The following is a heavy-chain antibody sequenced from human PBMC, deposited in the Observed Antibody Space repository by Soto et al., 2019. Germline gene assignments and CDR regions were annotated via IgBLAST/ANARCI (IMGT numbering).Heavy chain of an antibody. V-gene: IGHV4-59*01. CDR1: GASISNYY. Sequence: SETLSLTCTVSGASISNYYWSWVRQPPGKGLEWIAYIHYNGNTNYNPSLTSRVTMSLDTSKNQFSPKLLSVTAADTAVYYCASLPCQRSSDSCTSCCDFGQWGQGTLVTVSS. CDR2: IHYNGNT. J-gene: IGHJ4*02. D-gene: IGHD2-2*01. CDR3: ASLPCQRSSDSCTSCCDFGQ.